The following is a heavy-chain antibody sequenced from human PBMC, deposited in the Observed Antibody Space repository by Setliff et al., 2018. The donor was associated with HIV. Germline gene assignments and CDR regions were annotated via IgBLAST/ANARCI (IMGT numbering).Heavy chain of an antibody. J-gene: IGHJ6*03. CDR3: ARGREVKRDTYYDYFYMDV. V-gene: IGHV4-34*01. D-gene: IGHD1-26*01. Sequence: SETLSLTCAVYGESFTDFFWTWIRQSPGRGLEWLGEISHSGSTKQNPTLKSRFNVSVDTSKNQFSLRMNSLTAVDTAVYYCARGREVKRDTYYDYFYMDVWSRGTAVTVSS. CDR1: GESFTDFF. CDR2: ISHSGST.